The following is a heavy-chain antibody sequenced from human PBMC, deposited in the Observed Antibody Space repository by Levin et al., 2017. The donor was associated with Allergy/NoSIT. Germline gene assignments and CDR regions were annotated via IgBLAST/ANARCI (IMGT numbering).Heavy chain of an antibody. J-gene: IGHJ2*01. CDR2: INPNSGGT. D-gene: IGHD2-15*01. V-gene: IGHV1-2*02. CDR3: ARGRRYCSGGSCYQAWYFDL. CDR1: GYTFTGYY. Sequence: ASVKVSCKASGYTFTGYYMHWVRQAPGQGLEWMGWINPNSGGTNYAQKFQGRVTMTRDTSISTAYMELSRLRSDDTAVYYCARGRRYCSGGSCYQAWYFDLWGRGTLVTVSS.